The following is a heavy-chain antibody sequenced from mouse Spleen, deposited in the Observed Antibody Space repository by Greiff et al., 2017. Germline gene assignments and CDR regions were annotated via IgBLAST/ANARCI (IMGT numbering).Heavy chain of an antibody. Sequence: EVQRVESGGGLVKPGGSLKLSCAASGFTFSSYAMSWVRQTPEKRLEWVATISDGGSYTYYPDNVKGRFTISRDNAKNNLYLQMSHLKSEDTAMYYCARDRDYGSSYGFAYWGQGTLVTVSA. CDR3: ARDRDYGSSYGFAY. CDR2: ISDGGSYT. CDR1: GFTFSSYA. D-gene: IGHD1-1*01. J-gene: IGHJ3*01. V-gene: IGHV5-4*01.